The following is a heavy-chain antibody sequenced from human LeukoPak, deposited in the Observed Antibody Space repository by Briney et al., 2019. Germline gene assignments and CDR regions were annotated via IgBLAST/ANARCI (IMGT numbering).Heavy chain of an antibody. V-gene: IGHV4-34*01. CDR3: ARGGVTMIVPDY. CDR2: INHSGST. D-gene: IGHD3-22*01. J-gene: IGHJ4*02. Sequence: SETLSLTCTVSGGSIRSYWSWIRQPPGKGLEWIGEINHSGSTNYNPSLKSRVTISVDTSKNQFSLKLSSVTAADTAVYYCARGGVTMIVPDYWGQGTLVTVSS. CDR1: GGSIRSY.